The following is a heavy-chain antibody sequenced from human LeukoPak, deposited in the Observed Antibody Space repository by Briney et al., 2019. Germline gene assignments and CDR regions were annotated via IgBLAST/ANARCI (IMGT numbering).Heavy chain of an antibody. D-gene: IGHD3-22*01. V-gene: IGHV1-2*02. CDR2: INPNSGYT. CDR3: AREEANTRIHFDY. Sequence: ASEKVSCKASGYTFTGYYIHWVRQAPGQGLEWMGYINPNSGYTNYAQKFQDRVTVTRDTSISTAYMELNRLRSDDTAVYYCAREEANTRIHFDYWGQGTLVTVSS. J-gene: IGHJ4*02. CDR1: GYTFTGYY.